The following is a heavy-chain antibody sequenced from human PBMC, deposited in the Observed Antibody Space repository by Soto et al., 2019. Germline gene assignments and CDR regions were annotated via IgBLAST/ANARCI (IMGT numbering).Heavy chain of an antibody. CDR1: SGSISSSDYY. V-gene: IGHV4-30-4*01. CDR2: INYSGRT. CDR3: ARPLFGRGNWFDP. J-gene: IGHJ5*02. Sequence: NPSETLSLTCSVSSGSISSSDYYWSLIRQPPGKGLEWIGYINYSGRTYYKPSLKSRLSMSIDTSKNQFSLRLTSVTVADTAVYYCARPLFGRGNWFDPWGQGTLVTVSS. D-gene: IGHD3-10*01.